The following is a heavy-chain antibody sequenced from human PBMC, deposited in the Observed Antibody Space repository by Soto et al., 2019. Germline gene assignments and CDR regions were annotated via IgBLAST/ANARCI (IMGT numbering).Heavy chain of an antibody. D-gene: IGHD3-22*01. Sequence: GGSLRISCAASGITFINNGMGWVRQAPGKGLEWVSGVSISGDTTYYADSVKGRFTISRDNSKNTLYLQMNSLRAEDTAIYYCAKVHDSSGFYSLGFFDNWGQGALVTVSS. CDR1: GITFINNG. CDR3: AKVHDSSGFYSLGFFDN. CDR2: VSISGDTT. J-gene: IGHJ4*02. V-gene: IGHV3-23*01.